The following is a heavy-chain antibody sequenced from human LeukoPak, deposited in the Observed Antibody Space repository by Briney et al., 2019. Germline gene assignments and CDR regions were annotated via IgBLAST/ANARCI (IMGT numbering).Heavy chain of an antibody. Sequence: ASETLSLTCAVYGGSLNPYYWSWIRQSPGKGLEWIGEIYHSGSTNHNPSLKSRVTMSIDTSKNQFSLKMYSVTAADTAVYYCARGWAGHDILTGYPRTYYFDYWGQGTLVTVSS. CDR3: ARGWAGHDILTGYPRTYYFDY. J-gene: IGHJ4*02. D-gene: IGHD3-9*01. CDR1: GGSLNPYY. CDR2: IYHSGST. V-gene: IGHV4-34*01.